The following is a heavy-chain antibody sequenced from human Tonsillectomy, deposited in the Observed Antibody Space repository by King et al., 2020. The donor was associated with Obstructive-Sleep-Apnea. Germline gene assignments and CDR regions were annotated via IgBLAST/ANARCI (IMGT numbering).Heavy chain of an antibody. CDR1: GFTFSNYA. CDR2: INTGGGTT. J-gene: IGHJ4*02. CDR3: AKRVDTAMVFDY. D-gene: IGHD5-18*01. V-gene: IGHV3-23*04. Sequence: VQLVESGGGLVQPGGSLRLSCAASGFTFSNYAMSWVRQAPGKGLEWVSAINTGGGTTYYADSVKGLFTISSDNSKNPLYLQMNSLRAEDTAVYYCAKRVDTAMVFDYWGQGTLVTVSS.